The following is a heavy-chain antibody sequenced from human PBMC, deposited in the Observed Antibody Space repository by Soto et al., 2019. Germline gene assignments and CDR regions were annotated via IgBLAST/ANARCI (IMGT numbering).Heavy chain of an antibody. D-gene: IGHD6-6*01. CDR2: IKQDGSEK. CDR1: GFTFSSYW. V-gene: IGHV3-7*01. Sequence: GGSLRLSCAASGFTFSSYWMSWVRQAPGKGLEWVANIKQDGSEKYYVDSVKGRFTISRDNAKNSLYLQMNSLRAEDTAVYYCARDLLSSSSGGFDYWGQGTLVTVSS. CDR3: ARDLLSSSSGGFDY. J-gene: IGHJ4*02.